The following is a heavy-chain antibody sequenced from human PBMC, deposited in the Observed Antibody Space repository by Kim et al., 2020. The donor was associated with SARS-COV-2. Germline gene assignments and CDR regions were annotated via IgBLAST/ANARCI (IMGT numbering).Heavy chain of an antibody. Sequence: NPTHKSRVPISVNTSKNQFSLKLSSVTAADTAVYYCARGPYGSSWYYFDYWGQGTLVTVSS. V-gene: IGHV4-59*09. D-gene: IGHD6-13*01. J-gene: IGHJ4*02. CDR3: ARGPYGSSWYYFDY.